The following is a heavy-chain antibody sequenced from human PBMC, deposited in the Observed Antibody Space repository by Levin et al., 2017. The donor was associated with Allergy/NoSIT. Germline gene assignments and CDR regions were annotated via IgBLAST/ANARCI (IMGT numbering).Heavy chain of an antibody. D-gene: IGHD1-26*01. J-gene: IGHJ4*02. CDR2: INGDGSAK. Sequence: GESLKISCAASGFTFNTYWMSWVRQAPGKGLEWVANINGDGSAKFYVDSVKGRFTISRDNAKNSVFLQMNSLRVEDTAVYHCGRAVGVGDYWGLGTLVTVS. V-gene: IGHV3-7*01. CDR3: GRAVGVGDY. CDR1: GFTFNTYW.